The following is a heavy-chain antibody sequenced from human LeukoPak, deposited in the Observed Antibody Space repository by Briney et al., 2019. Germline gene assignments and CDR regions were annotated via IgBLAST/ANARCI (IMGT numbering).Heavy chain of an antibody. CDR1: GGSFSGYY. Sequence: KPSETLSLTCAVYGGSFSGYYWSWIRQPPGKGLEWIGEINHSGSTNYNPSLKSRVTISVDTSKNQFSLKLSSVTAADTAVYYCARGWGQELLRYYCDHWGQGTLVTVSS. J-gene: IGHJ4*02. V-gene: IGHV4-34*01. CDR3: ARGWGQELLRYYCDH. D-gene: IGHD1-26*01. CDR2: INHSGST.